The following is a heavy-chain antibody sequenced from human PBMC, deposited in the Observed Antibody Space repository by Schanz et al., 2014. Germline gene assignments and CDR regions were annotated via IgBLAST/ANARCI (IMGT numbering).Heavy chain of an antibody. D-gene: IGHD4-17*01. CDR3: ARDRGHGDLPGDI. CDR2: INQSGTT. V-gene: IGHV4-34*02. Sequence: QVQLQQWGAGLLKPSETLSLTCVVYGGSFSSNYWSWIRQPPGKGLEWIGKINQSGTTNYNPSLKSRVTMSGDTSKNQISLKLRSVTAADTAVYYCARDRGHGDLPGDIWGQGTMVTVSS. CDR1: GGSFSSNY. J-gene: IGHJ3*02.